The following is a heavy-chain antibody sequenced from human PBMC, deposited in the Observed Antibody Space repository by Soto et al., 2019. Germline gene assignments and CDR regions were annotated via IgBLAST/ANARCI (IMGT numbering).Heavy chain of an antibody. D-gene: IGHD2-2*01. CDR1: GYTLTELS. V-gene: IGHV1-24*01. Sequence: ASVKVSCKVSGYTLTELSMHWVRQAPGKGLEWMGGFDPEDGETIYAQKFQGRVTMTEDTSTDTACMELSSLRSEDTAVCYCATGVPAAMWGMHVWGQGTTVTVSS. J-gene: IGHJ6*02. CDR2: FDPEDGET. CDR3: ATGVPAAMWGMHV.